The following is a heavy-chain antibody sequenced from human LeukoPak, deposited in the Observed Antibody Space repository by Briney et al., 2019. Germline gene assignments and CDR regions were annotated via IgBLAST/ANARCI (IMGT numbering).Heavy chain of an antibody. Sequence: GGSLRLSCAASGFNVSSNYMSWVRQAPGKGLEWVSVIYTDGSTYYADSVKGRFTISRDNSKNTLYLQMNSLRAEDTAVYYCARDSSSWYYFDYWGQGTLVTVSS. D-gene: IGHD6-13*01. CDR3: ARDSSSWYYFDY. V-gene: IGHV3-66*01. CDR2: IYTDGST. J-gene: IGHJ4*02. CDR1: GFNVSSNY.